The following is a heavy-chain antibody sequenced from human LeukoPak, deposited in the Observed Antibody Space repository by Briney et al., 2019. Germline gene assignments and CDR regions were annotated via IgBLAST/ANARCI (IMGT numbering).Heavy chain of an antibody. J-gene: IGHJ4*02. CDR3: ARDTLYGNYFDY. V-gene: IGHV3-30-3*01. CDR2: ISYDGSNK. Sequence: GRSLRLSCAASGFTFSSYAMHWVRQAPGKGLEWVAVISYDGSNKYYADSVKGRFTISRDNSKSTLYLQMNSLRAEDTAVYYCARDTLYGNYFDYWGQGTLVTVSS. CDR1: GFTFSSYA. D-gene: IGHD3-10*01.